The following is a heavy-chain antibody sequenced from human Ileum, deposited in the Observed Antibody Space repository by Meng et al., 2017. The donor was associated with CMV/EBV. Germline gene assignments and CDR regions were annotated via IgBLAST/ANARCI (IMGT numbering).Heavy chain of an antibody. D-gene: IGHD2-21*02. CDR3: ARDWGTGTECSGDCLNY. CDR2: IQHDGTEK. CDR1: GFTSTNYW. V-gene: IGHV3-7*01. Sequence: GGSLRLSCTASGFTSTNYWMTWVRQAPGKGLQWVASIQHDGTEKYFLDSVKGRFTISRDNAKNSLYVQMYSLRAEDTAVYYCARDWGTGTECSGDCLNYWGQGTLVTVSS. J-gene: IGHJ4*02.